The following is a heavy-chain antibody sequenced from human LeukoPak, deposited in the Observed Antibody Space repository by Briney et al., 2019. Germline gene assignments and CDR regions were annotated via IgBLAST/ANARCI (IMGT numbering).Heavy chain of an antibody. Sequence: ASVKVSCKASRGTFSSYAISWVRQAPGQGLEWMGRIIPILGIANYAQKFQGRVTITADKSTSTAYMELSSLRSEDTAVYYCAREVAVAGAPDYWGQGTLVTVSS. J-gene: IGHJ4*02. V-gene: IGHV1-69*04. CDR3: AREVAVAGAPDY. CDR1: RGTFSSYA. CDR2: IIPILGIA. D-gene: IGHD6-19*01.